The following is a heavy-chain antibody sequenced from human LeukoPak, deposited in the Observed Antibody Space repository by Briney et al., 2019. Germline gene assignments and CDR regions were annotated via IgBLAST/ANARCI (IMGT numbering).Heavy chain of an antibody. Sequence: SVKVSCKASGGAFSSYAISWVRQAPGQGLEWMGGIIPIFGTANYAQKFQGRVTITADESTSTAYMELSSLRSEDTAVYYCASRDGIVVVPAAIPPYYYYYYGMDVWGQGTTVTVSS. J-gene: IGHJ6*02. CDR1: GGAFSSYA. CDR3: ASRDGIVVVPAAIPPYYYYYYGMDV. D-gene: IGHD2-2*01. CDR2: IIPIFGTA. V-gene: IGHV1-69*01.